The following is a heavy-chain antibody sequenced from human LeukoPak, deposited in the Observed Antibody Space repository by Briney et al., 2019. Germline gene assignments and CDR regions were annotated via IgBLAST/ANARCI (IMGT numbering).Heavy chain of an antibody. CDR2: ISHRGRT. D-gene: IGHD2-2*02. J-gene: IGHJ4*02. CDR3: ARIPLYSMEPFDY. V-gene: IGHV4-34*01. CDR1: GGSVSCYY. Sequence: SETLSLTCAVYGGSVSCYYWSWIRQPPGKGLEWIGEISHRGRTHYNPSLKGRVTMSVDTSKNQFALEVDSVTAADTAVYYCARIPLYSMEPFDYWGLGILVTVSS.